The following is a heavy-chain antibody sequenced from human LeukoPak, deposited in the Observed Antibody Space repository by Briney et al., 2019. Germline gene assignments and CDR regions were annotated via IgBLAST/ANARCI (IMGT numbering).Heavy chain of an antibody. J-gene: IGHJ5*02. CDR2: IYHSGST. D-gene: IGHD6-13*01. CDR1: GYSISSGYY. CDR3: ARLTAAGTFWFDP. V-gene: IGHV4-38-2*02. Sequence: SETLSLTCTVSGYSISSGYYWGWIRQPPGKGLEWIGSIYHSGSTYYNPSLKSRVTISVDTSKNQFSLKLSSVTAADTAVYYCARLTAAGTFWFDPWGQGTLVTVSS.